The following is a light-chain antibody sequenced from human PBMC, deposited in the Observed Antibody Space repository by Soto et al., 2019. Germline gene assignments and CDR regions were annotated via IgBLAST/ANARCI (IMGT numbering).Light chain of an antibody. CDR3: HQYHYWWT. CDR2: GVS. J-gene: IGKJ1*01. Sequence: DIVMTQSPESLAVSPGERATLSCRASQSVSSNVAWYQQKPGQAPRLIISGVSTRATGVPARFSGSGSGTELTLTINSLQSEDFAVYYCHQYHYWWTFGQGTKVDIK. CDR1: QSVSSN. V-gene: IGKV3-15*01.